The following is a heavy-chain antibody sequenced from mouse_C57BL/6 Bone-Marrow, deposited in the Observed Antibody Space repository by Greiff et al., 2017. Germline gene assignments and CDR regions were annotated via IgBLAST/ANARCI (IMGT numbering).Heavy chain of an antibody. V-gene: IGHV1-64*01. J-gene: IGHJ2*01. CDR3: AGNYYVCY. CDR2: IHTNSGST. Sequence: VQLQQPGAELVKPGASVKLSCKASGYTFTSYWMHWVKQRPGQGLEWIGMIHTNSGSTNYNEKFKSKATLAVDKSSSTAYMLLSSLTSEDSAVYYCAGNYYVCYWGQGTTLTVSS. CDR1: GYTFTSYW.